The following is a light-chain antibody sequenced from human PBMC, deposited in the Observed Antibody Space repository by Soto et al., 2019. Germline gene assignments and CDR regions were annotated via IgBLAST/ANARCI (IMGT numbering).Light chain of an antibody. Sequence: EIVFMQSPGTLSLSPGERAILSCRASQSVTNNYLAWYRQKPGQAPEILIYGASNRATGIPDRFSGSGSGTDFTLTISRLEPEDFAVYYCQLYGSSPPFTFGPGTKVDIK. J-gene: IGKJ3*01. CDR3: QLYGSSPPFT. V-gene: IGKV3-20*01. CDR1: QSVTNNY. CDR2: GAS.